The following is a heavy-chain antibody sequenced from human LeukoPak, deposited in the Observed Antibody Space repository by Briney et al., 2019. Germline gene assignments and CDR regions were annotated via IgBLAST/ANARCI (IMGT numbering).Heavy chain of an antibody. CDR2: IIPIFGTA. J-gene: IGHJ4*02. CDR1: GGTFISYA. Sequence: ASVKVSCKASGGTFISYAISWVRQAPGQGLEWMGGIIPIFGTANYAQKFQGRVTITADESTSTAYMELSSLRSEDTAVYYCARTQDGYNSYFDYWGQGTLVTVSS. CDR3: ARTQDGYNSYFDY. V-gene: IGHV1-69*13. D-gene: IGHD5-24*01.